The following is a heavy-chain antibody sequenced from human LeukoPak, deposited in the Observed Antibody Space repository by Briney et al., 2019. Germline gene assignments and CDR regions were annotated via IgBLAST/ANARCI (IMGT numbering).Heavy chain of an antibody. CDR2: MNPNSGNT. D-gene: IGHD1-26*01. J-gene: IGHJ5*02. CDR1: GYTFTSYD. CDR3: ARFPVGIVGARDP. Sequence: ASVKVSCKASGYTFTSYDINWVRQATGQGLEWMGWMNPNSGNTGYAQKFQGRVAMTRNTSITTAYMELSSLRSEDTAVYYCARFPVGIVGARDPWGQGTLVTVSS. V-gene: IGHV1-8*01.